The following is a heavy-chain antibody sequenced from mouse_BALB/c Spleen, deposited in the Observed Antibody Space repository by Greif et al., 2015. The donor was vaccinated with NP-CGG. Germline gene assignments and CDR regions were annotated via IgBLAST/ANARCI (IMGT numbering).Heavy chain of an antibody. CDR3: ARHGNYDY. CDR1: GFTFSSYA. Sequence: EVQLVESGGGLVKPGGSLKLSCAASGFTFSSYAMSWVRQTPEKRLEWVATISSGGSYTYYPDSVKGRFTISRDNAKNXLYLQMSSLRSEDTAMYYCARHGNYDYWGQGTTLTVSS. J-gene: IGHJ2*01. V-gene: IGHV5-9-3*01. CDR2: ISSGGSYT. D-gene: IGHD2-1*01.